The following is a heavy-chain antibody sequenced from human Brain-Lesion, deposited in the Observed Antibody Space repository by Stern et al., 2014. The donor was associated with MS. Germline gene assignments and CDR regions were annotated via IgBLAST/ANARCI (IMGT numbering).Heavy chain of an antibody. CDR1: GGSVSSTSYA. Sequence: QLQLQESGPGLVKPSEILSLTCTVAGGSVSSTSYAWAWIRQPPGKGLEWIGTIYYSGNTYYSPSLKSRLTISLDTSKKQFSLQLRSVTAADTAVYYCAGEEDIRYCSGGSCTGNWFDPWGQGTLVTVSS. D-gene: IGHD2-15*01. CDR3: AGEEDIRYCSGGSCTGNWFDP. V-gene: IGHV4-39*01. J-gene: IGHJ5*02. CDR2: IYYSGNT.